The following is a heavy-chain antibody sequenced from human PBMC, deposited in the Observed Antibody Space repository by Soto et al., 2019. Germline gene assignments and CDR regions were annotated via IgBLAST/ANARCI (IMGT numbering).Heavy chain of an antibody. Sequence: QVQLVQSGAEVKKPGASVKVSCKASGYTFTSYGISWVRQAPGQGLEWMGWISAYNGNTNYAQKLQGRVTMTTDTSTSTAYMELRSLRSDDTALYYCAFHSGSWPPYYYGMDVWGQGTTVTVSS. D-gene: IGHD3-10*01. CDR3: AFHSGSWPPYYYGMDV. J-gene: IGHJ6*02. CDR1: GYTFTSYG. V-gene: IGHV1-18*01. CDR2: ISAYNGNT.